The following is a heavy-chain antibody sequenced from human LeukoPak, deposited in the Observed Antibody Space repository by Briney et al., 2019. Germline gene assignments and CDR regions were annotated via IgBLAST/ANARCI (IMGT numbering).Heavy chain of an antibody. CDR2: ISAYNGNT. D-gene: IGHD3-22*01. CDR3: ARGQDDYYDSSGGIDY. J-gene: IGHJ4*02. V-gene: IGHV1-18*01. CDR1: GYTFTSYG. Sequence: ASVKVSCKASGYTFTSYGISWVRQAPGQGLEWMGWISAYNGNTNYAQKLQGRVTMTTDTSTSTAYMELRSLRSDDTAVYYCARGQDDYYDSSGGIDYWGQGTLVTVSS.